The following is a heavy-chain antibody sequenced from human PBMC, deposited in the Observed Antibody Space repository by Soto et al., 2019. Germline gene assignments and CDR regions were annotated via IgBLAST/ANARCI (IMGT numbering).Heavy chain of an antibody. CDR2: IYYSGST. J-gene: IGHJ3*02. V-gene: IGHV4-31*03. CDR1: GGSISSGGYY. D-gene: IGHD3-16*02. Sequence: PSETLSLTCTVSGGSISSGGYYWSWIRQHPGKGLEWIGYIYYSGSTYYNPSLKSRVTISVDTSKNQFSLKLSSVTAADTAVYYCARDQVVITFGGVIKRGGNDAFDIWGQGTMVTVSS. CDR3: ARDQVVITFGGVIKRGGNDAFDI.